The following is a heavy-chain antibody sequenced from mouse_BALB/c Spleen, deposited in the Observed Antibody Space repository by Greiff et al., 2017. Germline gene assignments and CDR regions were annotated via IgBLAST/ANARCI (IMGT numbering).Heavy chain of an antibody. V-gene: IGHV5-6-5*01. D-gene: IGHD1-1*01. CDR3: ARAHYYGSSPYAMDY. CDR1: GFTFCSYA. CDR2: ISSGGST. J-gene: IGHJ4*01. Sequence: DVMLVESGGGLVKPGGSLKLSCAASGFTFCSYAMSWVRQTPEKRLEWVASISSGGSTYYPDSVKGRFTISRDNARNILYLQMSSLRSEDTAMYYCARAHYYGSSPYAMDYWGQGTSVTVSS.